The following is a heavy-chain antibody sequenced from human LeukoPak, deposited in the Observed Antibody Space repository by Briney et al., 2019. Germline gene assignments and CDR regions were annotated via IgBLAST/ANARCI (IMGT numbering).Heavy chain of an antibody. CDR2: FGTAGDT. CDR3: ARDRSVGYYYYGMDV. Sequence: PGGSMRLSSAASGSTLSSYDMHWVRQAKGKGLEWVSAFGTAGDTYYPDSVKGRFTISRENAKNSLYLQMNSLRAGDTAVYYCARDRSVGYYYYGMDVWGQGTTVTVSS. CDR1: GSTLSSYD. J-gene: IGHJ6*02. V-gene: IGHV3-13*01.